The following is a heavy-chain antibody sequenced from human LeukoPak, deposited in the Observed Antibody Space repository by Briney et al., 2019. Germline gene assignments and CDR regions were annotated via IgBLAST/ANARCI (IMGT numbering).Heavy chain of an antibody. CDR3: ARDLRTTETTYYFDY. V-gene: IGHV3-48*02. D-gene: IGHD4-17*01. CDR1: GFTFSSYS. Sequence: GGSLRLSCAASGFTFSSYSMNWVRQAPGKGLEWVSYISSSSSTIYYADSVRGRFTISRDNAKNSLYLQMNSLRDEDTAVYYCARDLRTTETTYYFDYWGQGTLVTVSS. CDR2: ISSSSSTI. J-gene: IGHJ4*02.